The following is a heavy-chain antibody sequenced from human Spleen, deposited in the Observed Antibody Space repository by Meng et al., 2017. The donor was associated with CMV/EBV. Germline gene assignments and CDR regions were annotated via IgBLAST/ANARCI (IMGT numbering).Heavy chain of an antibody. J-gene: IGHJ2*01. Sequence: GEASGSSGRSNYMRWVRQAPGKGLEWVSVIYSGGSTYYADSVKGRFTISRDNSKNTLYLQMNSLRAEDTAVYYCARGPTGGYWYFDLWGRGTLVTVSS. D-gene: IGHD1-14*01. CDR2: IYSGGST. CDR3: ARGPTGGYWYFDL. CDR1: GSSGRSNY. V-gene: IGHV3-53*01.